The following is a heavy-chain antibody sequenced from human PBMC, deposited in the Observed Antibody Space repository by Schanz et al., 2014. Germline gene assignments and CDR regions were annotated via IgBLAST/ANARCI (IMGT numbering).Heavy chain of an antibody. D-gene: IGHD2-21*02. V-gene: IGHV3-23*01. J-gene: IGHJ2*01. CDR1: GLIFSNYV. Sequence: EVQLLESGGGLVQPGGSLKLSCAASGLIFSNYVMSWVRQAPGKGLEWVSTIGTSGGTNYAESVKGRFTISRDNSKNTLYLQMNSLRAEDTAVYFCAKDLGVDCGDGCFNWYFDLWRRGTLVTVSS. CDR3: AKDLGVDCGDGCFNWYFDL. CDR2: IGTSGGT.